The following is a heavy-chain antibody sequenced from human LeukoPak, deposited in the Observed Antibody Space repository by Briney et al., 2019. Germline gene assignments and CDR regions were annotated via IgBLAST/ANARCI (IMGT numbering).Heavy chain of an antibody. CDR2: INLNSGGT. V-gene: IGHV1-2*02. D-gene: IGHD3-3*01. J-gene: IGHJ4*02. Sequence: ASVKVSCKASGYTFTGYYMHWVRQAPGQGLEWMGWINLNSGGTNYAQKFQGRVTMTEDTSTDTAYMELSSLRSEDTAVYYCATGLAFWSGYSRPPIDYWGQGTLVTVSS. CDR3: ATGLAFWSGYSRPPIDY. CDR1: GYTFTGYY.